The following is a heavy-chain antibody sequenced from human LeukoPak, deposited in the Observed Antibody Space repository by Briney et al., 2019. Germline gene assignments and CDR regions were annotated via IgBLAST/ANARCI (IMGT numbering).Heavy chain of an antibody. CDR1: GFTFSSYG. D-gene: IGHD6-19*01. CDR2: IRYDGSNK. CDR3: AKDPGQYSSGWYHPES. Sequence: GGSLRLICAASGFTFSSYGMHWVRQAPGKGLEWVAFIRYDGSNKYYADSVKGRFTISRDNSKNTLYLQMNSLRAEDTAVYYCAKDPGQYSSGWYHPESWGQGTLVTVSS. J-gene: IGHJ5*01. V-gene: IGHV3-30*02.